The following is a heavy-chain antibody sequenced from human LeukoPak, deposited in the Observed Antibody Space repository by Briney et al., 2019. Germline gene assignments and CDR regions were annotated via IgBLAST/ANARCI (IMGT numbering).Heavy chain of an antibody. J-gene: IGHJ4*02. V-gene: IGHV3-74*01. Sequence: GGSLRLSCAASGFXFSSYWICWVRQDPGKGLAWVSCIKTDGSITAYAGSVKGRFTISRDNAKNTLYLQMNSLRADDTAVYYCARDGDAPMTDFDYWGQGTLVTVSS. CDR1: GFXFSSYW. D-gene: IGHD2-21*02. CDR3: ARDGDAPMTDFDY. CDR2: IKTDGSIT.